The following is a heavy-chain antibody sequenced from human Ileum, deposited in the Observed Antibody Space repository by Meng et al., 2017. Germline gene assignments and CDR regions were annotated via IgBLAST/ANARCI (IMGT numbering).Heavy chain of an antibody. CDR2: IYYSGST. Sequence: QVQLQESGPGLVNPSQTLSLTCSVSGGSMRSGDNYWRWIRQPPGKGLEWIGYIYYSGSTYYTPSLKSRVIMSVDTSANRFSLKLISVTAADTAVYYCARRAHYGDPPRWGQGTLVTVSS. D-gene: IGHD4-17*01. V-gene: IGHV4-30-4*01. CDR1: GGSMRSGDNY. CDR3: ARRAHYGDPPR. J-gene: IGHJ4*02.